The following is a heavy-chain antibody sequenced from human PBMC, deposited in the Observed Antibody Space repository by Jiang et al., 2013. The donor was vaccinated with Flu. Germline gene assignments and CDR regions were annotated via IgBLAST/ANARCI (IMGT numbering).Heavy chain of an antibody. Sequence: AEVKKPGASVKVSCKASGYTFTSYAMHWVRQAPGQRLEWMGWINAGNGNTKYSQKFQGRVTITRDTSASTAYMELSSLRSEDTAVYYCARGGGYDFQVDYWGQGTLVTVSS. CDR2: INAGNGNT. J-gene: IGHJ4*02. V-gene: IGHV1-3*01. CDR1: GYTFTSYA. D-gene: IGHD3-3*01. CDR3: ARGGGYDFQVDY.